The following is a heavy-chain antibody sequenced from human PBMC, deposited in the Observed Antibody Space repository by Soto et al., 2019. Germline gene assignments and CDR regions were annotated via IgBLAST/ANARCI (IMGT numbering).Heavy chain of an antibody. Sequence: SVKVSCKASGGAFRTFAIRWVRQAPGKGLEWMGGIFPSFGPPHYAQKFQGRVTITADEPRTTLYMELNSLRSEDTAVYYCARIARLRCDFDCWGQGTLVTVSS. D-gene: IGHD3-16*01. V-gene: IGHV1-69*01. CDR1: GGAFRTFA. CDR2: IFPSFGPP. CDR3: ARIARLRCDFDC. J-gene: IGHJ4*02.